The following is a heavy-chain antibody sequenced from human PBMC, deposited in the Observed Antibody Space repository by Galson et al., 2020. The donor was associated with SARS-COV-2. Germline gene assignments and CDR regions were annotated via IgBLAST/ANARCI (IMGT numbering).Heavy chain of an antibody. CDR2: INFNGGDT. Sequence: ASVKVSCKASGYAFMNNHVHWVRQAPGQGLEWTAMINFNGGDTRYAQKIQGRLTVTRDTATSTVYMELSGLTSEDTAVYYCARAERRLCFIEAWGQGSLVTVSS. J-gene: IGHJ4*02. CDR1: GYAFMNNH. D-gene: IGHD3-10*02. V-gene: IGHV1-46*01. CDR3: ARAERRLCFIEA.